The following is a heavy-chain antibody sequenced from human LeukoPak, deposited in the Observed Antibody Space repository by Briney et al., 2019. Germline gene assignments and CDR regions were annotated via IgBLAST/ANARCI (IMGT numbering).Heavy chain of an antibody. Sequence: GGSLCLSCAASGFTFSSYWMHWVRQAPGKGLVWVSRINSDGSSTSYADSVKGRFTISRDNAKNTLYLQMNSLRAEDTAVYYCARGGTSNEYDFWSGYYIPREPHFDTWGPGNLLTVSS. J-gene: IGHJ5*02. V-gene: IGHV3-74*01. CDR1: GFTFSSYW. D-gene: IGHD3-3*01. CDR2: INSDGSST. CDR3: ARGGTSNEYDFWSGYYIPREPHFDT.